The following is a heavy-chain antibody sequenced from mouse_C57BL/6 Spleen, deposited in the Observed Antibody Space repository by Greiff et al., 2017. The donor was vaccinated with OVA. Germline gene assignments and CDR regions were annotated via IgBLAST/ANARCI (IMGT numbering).Heavy chain of an antibody. CDR3: VREEPNFYYYAMDY. Sequence: EADGGLVQPKGSLKLSCAASGFSFNTYAMDWVRQAPGKGLEWVARIRSKSNNYATYYADSVKDRFTISRDDSESMLYLQMNNLKTEDTAMYYCVREEPNFYYYAMDYWGQGTSVTVSS. J-gene: IGHJ4*01. CDR2: IRSKSNNYAT. CDR1: GFSFNTYA. D-gene: IGHD4-1*02. V-gene: IGHV10-1*01.